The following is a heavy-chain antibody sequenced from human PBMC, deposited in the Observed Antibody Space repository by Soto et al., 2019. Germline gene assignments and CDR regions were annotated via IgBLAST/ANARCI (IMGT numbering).Heavy chain of an antibody. CDR2: MRPNSDPI. CDR3: ATDRDYALNN. CDR1: GFAFSTSS. V-gene: IGHV3-48*02. J-gene: IGHJ4*02. Sequence: PGGSLRLSCSTSGFAFSTSSMNWVRQAPGKGLEWVAYMRPNSDPIYYAGSVQGRFTISRDNARNLLYLQMNSLRDEDTAVYYCATDRDYALNNWGQGVLVTVSS. D-gene: IGHD4-17*01.